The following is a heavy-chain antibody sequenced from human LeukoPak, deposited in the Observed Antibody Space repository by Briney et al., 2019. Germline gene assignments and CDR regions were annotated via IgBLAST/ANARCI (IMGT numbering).Heavy chain of an antibody. V-gene: IGHV3-23*01. J-gene: IGHJ5*01. D-gene: IGHD1-26*01. CDR3: AKGRGWEHPVHLAS. Sequence: GGSLRLSCAASGFTFSSYAMSWVRQAPGKGLEWVSAISGSGGSTYYADSVKGRFTISRDNSKNTLYLQMNGLIAEDTADKYLAKGRGWEHPVHLASWGKEPWSPSPQ. CDR2: ISGSGGST. CDR1: GFTFSSYA.